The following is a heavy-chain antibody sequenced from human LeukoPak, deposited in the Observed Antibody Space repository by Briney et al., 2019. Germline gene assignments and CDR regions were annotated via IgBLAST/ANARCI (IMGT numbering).Heavy chain of an antibody. CDR2: ISYDGSNK. V-gene: IGHV3-30*18. CDR1: GFTFSSYG. D-gene: IGHD3-22*01. CDR3: AKIGRAYYYDSSDY. Sequence: GRSLRLSCAASGFTFSSYGMHWVRQAPGKGLEWVAVISYDGSNKYYADSVKGRFTISRDNSKNTLYLQMNSLRAEDTAVYYCAKIGRAYYYDSSDYWGQGTLVTASS. J-gene: IGHJ4*02.